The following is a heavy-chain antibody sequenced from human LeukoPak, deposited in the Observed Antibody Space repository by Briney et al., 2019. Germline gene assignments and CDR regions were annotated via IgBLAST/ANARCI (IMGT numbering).Heavy chain of an antibody. CDR1: GYTFSSYD. V-gene: IGHV1-8*03. CDR2: MNPNSGNT. D-gene: IGHD5-12*01. Sequence: ASVKVSCKVSGYTFSSYDINWVRQATGQGLEWMGWMNPNSGNTGYAQKFQGRVTITRNTSISTAQMELSSLRSEDTAVYYCARAPKWQGYYYYMDVWGKGTTVTVSS. CDR3: ARAPKWQGYYYYMDV. J-gene: IGHJ6*03.